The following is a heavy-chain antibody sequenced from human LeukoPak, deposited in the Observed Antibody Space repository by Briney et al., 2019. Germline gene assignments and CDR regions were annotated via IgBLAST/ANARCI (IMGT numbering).Heavy chain of an antibody. CDR3: AHGSMYQLDY. CDR1: GFTLKNYP. V-gene: IGHV3-30*04. CDR2: ISYDGSNK. D-gene: IGHD2-2*01. J-gene: IGHJ4*02. Sequence: PGGPLRLPCAASGFTLKNYPMQWVRQTPARGLEWVAVISYDGSNKDYADSVKGRFTISRDNSKNTLYMPMNSLRAEDTGVYYCAHGSMYQLDYWGQGTLVTVSS.